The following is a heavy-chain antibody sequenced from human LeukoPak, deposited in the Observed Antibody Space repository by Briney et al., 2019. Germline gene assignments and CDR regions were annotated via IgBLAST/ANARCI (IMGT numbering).Heavy chain of an antibody. CDR3: VKYHSGCYSV. Sequence: GGSLRLSCSASGFTFNIYAMHWVRQAPGKGLEYVSAISTDGGGTYYADSVKGRFTISRDNSKNTLYLQMSSLRTEDTAVYYCVKYHSGCYSVWGQGTLVAVSS. J-gene: IGHJ4*02. CDR2: ISTDGGGT. V-gene: IGHV3-64D*06. CDR1: GFTFNIYA. D-gene: IGHD2-21*01.